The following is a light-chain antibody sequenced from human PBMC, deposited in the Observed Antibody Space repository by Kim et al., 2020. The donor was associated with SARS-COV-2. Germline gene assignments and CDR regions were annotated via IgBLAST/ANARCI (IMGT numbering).Light chain of an antibody. CDR1: SSDVGGYNF. V-gene: IGLV2-14*03. CDR2: DVT. Sequence: GQSITIACTGTSSDVGGYNFVSWYHHHPGKAPKLMMYDVTKRPSGVSNRFSGSKSDNRASLTISGLQAEDEAGYYCSSYTSNSTWVFGGGTQLTVL. J-gene: IGLJ3*02. CDR3: SSYTSNSTWV.